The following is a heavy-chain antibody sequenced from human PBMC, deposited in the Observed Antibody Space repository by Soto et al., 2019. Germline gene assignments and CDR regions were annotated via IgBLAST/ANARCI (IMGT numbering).Heavy chain of an antibody. V-gene: IGHV1-2*02. Sequence: QVQLVQSGAEVKKPGASVKVSCKASGYTFTGYYMHWVRQAPGQGLEWMGWINPNSGGTNYAQKIQGRVTMTRDTSISTAYMELSRLRSDDTAVYYCARDRGSALVLLLDYWGPGTLVTVSS. CDR3: ARDRGSALVLLLDY. CDR1: GYTFTGYY. J-gene: IGHJ4*02. CDR2: INPNSGGT. D-gene: IGHD2-15*01.